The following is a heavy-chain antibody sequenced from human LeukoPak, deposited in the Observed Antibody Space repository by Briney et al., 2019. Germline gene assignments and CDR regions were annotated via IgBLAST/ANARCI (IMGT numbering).Heavy chain of an antibody. CDR1: GYTFTGYY. D-gene: IGHD3-16*01. CDR2: SNHNSGGT. V-gene: IGHV1-2*02. CDR3: ARGVRITFGGVPQSLDY. Sequence: ASVKVSCKASGYTFTGYYMHWVRQAPGHGLEWMGWSNHNSGGTNYAQKVQGRVTMTRDTSISTAYMELSRLRSDDTAVYYCARGVRITFGGVPQSLDYWGQGTLVTVSS. J-gene: IGHJ4*02.